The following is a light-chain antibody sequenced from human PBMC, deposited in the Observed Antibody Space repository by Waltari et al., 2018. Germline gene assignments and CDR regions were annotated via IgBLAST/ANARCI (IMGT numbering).Light chain of an antibody. CDR2: EVS. V-gene: IGLV2-8*01. J-gene: IGLJ2*01. CDR1: SSDAGAYDY. Sequence: QSALPQPPSASGSPGQSVTISCTGTSSDAGAYDYHSWYHHHPGKAPKLLISEVSKRPSGVPDRFSGSRSGNTASLTVSGLQAEDEADYYCSSYAGSNNLVFGGGTKLTVL. CDR3: SSYAGSNNLV.